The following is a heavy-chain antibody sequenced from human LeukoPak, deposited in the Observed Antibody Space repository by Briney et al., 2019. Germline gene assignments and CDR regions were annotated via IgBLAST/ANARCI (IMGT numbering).Heavy chain of an antibody. J-gene: IGHJ6*02. CDR3: AREGFVVVPAAASTYYSYYGMDV. CDR2: IWYDGSNK. D-gene: IGHD2-2*01. V-gene: IGHV3-33*08. CDR1: GFTFSSYS. Sequence: GGSLRLSCAASGFTFSSYSMNWVRQAPGKGLEGVAVIWYDGSNKYYADSVKGRFTISRDNSKNTLYLQMNSLRAEDTAVYYCAREGFVVVPAAASTYYSYYGMDVWGQGTTVTVSS.